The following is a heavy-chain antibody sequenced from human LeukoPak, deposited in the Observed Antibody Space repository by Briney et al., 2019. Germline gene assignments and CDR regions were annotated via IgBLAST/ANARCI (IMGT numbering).Heavy chain of an antibody. CDR2: IIPILGIA. CDR3: ARVPSYDYVWATSWD. J-gene: IGHJ4*02. Sequence: ASVKVSCKASGGTFSSYAISWVRQAPGQGLEWMGRIIPILGIANYAQKFQGRVTITADKPTSTAYMELSSLRSEDTAVYYCARVPSYDYVWATSWDWGQGTLVTVSS. D-gene: IGHD3-16*01. CDR1: GGTFSSYA. V-gene: IGHV1-69*04.